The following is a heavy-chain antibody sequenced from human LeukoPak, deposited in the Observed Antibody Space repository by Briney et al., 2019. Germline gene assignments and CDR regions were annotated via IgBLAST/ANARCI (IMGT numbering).Heavy chain of an antibody. Sequence: GGSLRLSCAASGFTFSTNAVSWVRQAPGKGLEWVSYISRSGSSIYYADSVKGRFTISRDNAKNSLYLQMSTLRAEDTAVYYCARVGRSTVGGYWGQGTLVTVSS. CDR3: ARVGRSTVGGY. CDR2: ISRSGSSI. V-gene: IGHV3-48*03. J-gene: IGHJ4*02. CDR1: GFTFSTNA. D-gene: IGHD4-23*01.